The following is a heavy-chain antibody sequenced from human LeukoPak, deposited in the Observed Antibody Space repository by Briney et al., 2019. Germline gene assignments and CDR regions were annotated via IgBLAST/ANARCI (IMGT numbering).Heavy chain of an antibody. CDR1: GGSISSSSYY. CDR2: IYYSGST. Sequence: SETLSLTCTVSGGSISSSSYYWGWIRQPPGKGLEWIGSIYYSGSTYYNPSLKSRVTISVDTSKNRFSLKLSSVTAADTAVYYCARVRSGYHDAFDIWGQGTTVTVSS. J-gene: IGHJ3*02. V-gene: IGHV4-39*01. D-gene: IGHD3-3*01. CDR3: ARVRSGYHDAFDI.